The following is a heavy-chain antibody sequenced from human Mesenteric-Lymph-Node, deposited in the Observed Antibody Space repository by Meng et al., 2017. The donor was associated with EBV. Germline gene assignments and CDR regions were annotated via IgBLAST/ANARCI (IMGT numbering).Heavy chain of an antibody. Sequence: QVQLQPGGDGRLKPSETLSLTCAVYGGSFSGYYWSWIRQPPGKGLEWIGEINHSGSTNYNPSLKSRVTISLDTSKNQISLKLTSVTAADTAVYYCAKTGSSGWSDLDYWGRGILVTVSS. V-gene: IGHV4-34*01. CDR3: AKTGSSGWSDLDY. CDR1: GGSFSGYY. J-gene: IGHJ4*02. D-gene: IGHD6-19*01. CDR2: INHSGST.